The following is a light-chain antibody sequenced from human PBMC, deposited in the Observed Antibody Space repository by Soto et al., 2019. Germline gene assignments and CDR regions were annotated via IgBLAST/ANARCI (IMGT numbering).Light chain of an antibody. J-gene: IGKJ2*01. CDR2: GAS. CDR3: QQYNKWPPYT. CDR1: QSVSSN. Sequence: EIVMTQSPATLSVSPGERATLSCRASQSVSSNLAWYQQKPGQTPSLLIYGASTRATGIPARLSGSGSGTEFTLTNSSLQSEDFAVYYCQQYNKWPPYTFGQGTKLEIK. V-gene: IGKV3-15*01.